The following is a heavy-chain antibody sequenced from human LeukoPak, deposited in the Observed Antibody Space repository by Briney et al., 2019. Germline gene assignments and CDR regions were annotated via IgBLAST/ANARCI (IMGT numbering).Heavy chain of an antibody. Sequence: ASVKVSCKASRYSFTGYYMHWVRQAPGQGLEWMGLINPNSGGTNYAQKFQGRVTMTRDTSINTAYMEVSRLTSDDSAMYYCARDLAHSRGSHYFDFWGQGTLVTVSS. V-gene: IGHV1-2*06. CDR3: ARDLAHSRGSHYFDF. J-gene: IGHJ4*02. D-gene: IGHD6-13*01. CDR1: RYSFTGYY. CDR2: INPNSGGT.